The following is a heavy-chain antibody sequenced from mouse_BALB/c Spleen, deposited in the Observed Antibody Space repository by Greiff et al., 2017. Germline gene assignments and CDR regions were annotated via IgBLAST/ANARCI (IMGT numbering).Heavy chain of an antibody. J-gene: IGHJ2*01. Sequence: EVKVVESGGGLVQPGGSLRLSCATSGFTFTDYYMSWVRQPPGKALEWLGFIRNKANGYTTEYSASVKGRFTISRDNSQSILYLQMNTLRAEDSATYYCARGGAGAFDYWGQGTTLTVSS. CDR2: IRNKANGYTT. CDR3: ARGGAGAFDY. D-gene: IGHD3-3*01. CDR1: GFTFTDYY. V-gene: IGHV7-3*02.